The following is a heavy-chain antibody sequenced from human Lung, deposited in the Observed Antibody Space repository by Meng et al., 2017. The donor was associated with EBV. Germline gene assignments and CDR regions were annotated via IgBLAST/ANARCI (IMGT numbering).Heavy chain of an antibody. V-gene: IGHV4-31*03. CDR1: GGSISSGGHY. D-gene: IGHD3-22*01. Sequence: VQLQGSGPGLVKPSQTLSLICTVSGGSISSGGHYWSWIRQHPEKGLEWIGYIYYSGSTYYKPSLKSRLTISVDTSKNQLSLRLSSVTAADTAVYYCARGLWYYDRGGYFDNWGRGTLVTVSS. J-gene: IGHJ4*02. CDR2: IYYSGST. CDR3: ARGLWYYDRGGYFDN.